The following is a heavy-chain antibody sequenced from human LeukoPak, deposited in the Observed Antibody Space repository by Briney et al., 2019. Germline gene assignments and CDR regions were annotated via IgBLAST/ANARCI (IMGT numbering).Heavy chain of an antibody. CDR3: ARDTYYYDSSGYYRYYYYGMDV. CDR1: GGSLSSGDYY. CDR2: IYYSGST. D-gene: IGHD3-22*01. Sequence: SQTLSLTCTVSGGSLSSGDYYWSWIRQPPGKGLEWIGYIYYSGSTYYNPSLKSRVTISEDTSKNQFSLKLSSVTAADTAVYYCARDTYYYDSSGYYRYYYYGMDVWGQGTTVTVSS. J-gene: IGHJ6*02. V-gene: IGHV4-30-4*01.